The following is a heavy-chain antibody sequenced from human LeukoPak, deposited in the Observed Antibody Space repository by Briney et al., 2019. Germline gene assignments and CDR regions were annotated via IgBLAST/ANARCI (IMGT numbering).Heavy chain of an antibody. J-gene: IGHJ4*02. Sequence: SETLSLTCTVSGGAIRSYYWTWIRQPPGKGLEWIGYIYYSGSTNYNPSLKSRVTISVDTSKNQFSLKLSSVTASDTAVYYCARHELSSDWFLDYWGQGTLVTVSS. CDR2: IYYSGST. V-gene: IGHV4-59*08. CDR3: ARHELSSDWFLDY. D-gene: IGHD6-19*01. CDR1: GGAIRSYY.